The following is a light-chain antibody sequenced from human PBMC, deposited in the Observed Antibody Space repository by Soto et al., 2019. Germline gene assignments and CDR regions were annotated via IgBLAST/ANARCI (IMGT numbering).Light chain of an antibody. CDR1: SSDVGSYDH. V-gene: IGLV2-14*01. CDR2: EVS. CDR3: SSYIRSSTYV. J-gene: IGLJ1*01. Sequence: QSALTQPASVSGSPGQSITISCSGTSSDVGSYDHVAWYQQFPGKTPKLMIYEVSNRPSGVSSRFSGSKSVNTASLTISGLQAEDEADYYCSSYIRSSTYVFGTGTKVTVL.